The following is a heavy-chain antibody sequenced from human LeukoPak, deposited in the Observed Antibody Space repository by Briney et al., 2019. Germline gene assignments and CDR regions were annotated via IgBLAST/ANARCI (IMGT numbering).Heavy chain of an antibody. D-gene: IGHD6-6*01. V-gene: IGHV3-23*01. CDR2: ISGSGGRT. J-gene: IGHJ4*02. CDR1: GFTFISYD. Sequence: GGSLRLSCGASGFTFISYDMSWVRQAPGKGLEWVSAISGSGGRTYYAESVKGRFTISRDNNENTLYLQMNSLRAEDTAVYYCAKAAQVAGRPNLGGHFDYWGQGTLVTVPS. CDR3: AKAAQVAGRPNLGGHFDY.